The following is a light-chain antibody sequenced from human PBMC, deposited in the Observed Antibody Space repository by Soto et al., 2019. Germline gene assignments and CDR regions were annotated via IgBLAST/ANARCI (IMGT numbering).Light chain of an antibody. CDR1: QRVSTY. Sequence: EIVLTQSPATLSLSPGDTATLSCRATQRVSTYLAWYQQKPGQAPRLLIYDASNRAPGIPARFSGSGSGTDFTLTISSLEPEDFTVYYCQQDYNLPITFGQGTRLEIK. CDR3: QQDYNLPIT. J-gene: IGKJ5*01. V-gene: IGKV3-11*01. CDR2: DAS.